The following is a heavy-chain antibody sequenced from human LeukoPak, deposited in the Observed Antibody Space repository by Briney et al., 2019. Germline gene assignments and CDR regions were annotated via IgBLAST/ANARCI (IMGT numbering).Heavy chain of an antibody. CDR2: IIPIFGTA. CDR3: ARDEEIVVVITTKFDY. V-gene: IGHV1-69*06. D-gene: IGHD3-22*01. J-gene: IGHJ4*02. Sequence: ASVKVSCKASGGTFSSYAISWVRQAPGQGLEWMGRIIPIFGTANYAQKFQGRVTITADKSTSTAYMELSSLRSDDTAVYYCARDEEIVVVITTKFDYWGQGTLVTVSS. CDR1: GGTFSSYA.